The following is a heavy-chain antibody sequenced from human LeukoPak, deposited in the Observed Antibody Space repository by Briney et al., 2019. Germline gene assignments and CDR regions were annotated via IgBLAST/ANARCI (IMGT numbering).Heavy chain of an antibody. V-gene: IGHV3-74*01. CDR1: GFDFSSNW. Sequence: GGSVRLSCAASGFDFSSNWMHWVRHAPGQGLVWVSRIKGDGISTNYADSVKGRFTISRDIAKNTLYLQMNSLRAEDTGVYYCAKDHYWSIDYWGRGTLVTVSS. CDR3: AKDHYWSIDY. CDR2: IKGDGIST. D-gene: IGHD3-3*01. J-gene: IGHJ4*02.